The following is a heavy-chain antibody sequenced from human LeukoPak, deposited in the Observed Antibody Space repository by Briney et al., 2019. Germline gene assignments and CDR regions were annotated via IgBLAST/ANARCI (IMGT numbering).Heavy chain of an antibody. V-gene: IGHV3-9*01. CDR3: AKGRDGYNNYFDY. J-gene: IGHJ4*02. CDR1: GFTFDDYA. D-gene: IGHD5-24*01. Sequence: GGSLRLSCAASGFTFDDYAMHWVRQAPGKGLEWVSGISWNSGSIGYADSVKGRFTISRDNAKNSLYLQMNSLRAEGTALYYCAKGRDGYNNYFDYWGQGTLVTVSS. CDR2: ISWNSGSI.